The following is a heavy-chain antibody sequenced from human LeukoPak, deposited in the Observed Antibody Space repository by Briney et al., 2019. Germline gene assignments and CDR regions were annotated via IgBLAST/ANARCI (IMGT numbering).Heavy chain of an antibody. Sequence: GGSLRLSCAPSGVTFTSYDMHCVRQAPRKGLGWVAFIRYDGSNEYYADSVKGRFTISRDNSKNTPYLQMNSLRAEDTAVYYCAKETRIAVAGRPDYWGQGTLVTVSS. CDR3: AKETRIAVAGRPDY. V-gene: IGHV3-30*02. CDR1: GVTFTSYD. D-gene: IGHD6-19*01. J-gene: IGHJ4*02. CDR2: IRYDGSNE.